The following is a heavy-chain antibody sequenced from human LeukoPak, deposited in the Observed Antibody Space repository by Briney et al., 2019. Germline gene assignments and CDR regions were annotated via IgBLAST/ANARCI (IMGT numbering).Heavy chain of an antibody. D-gene: IGHD3-10*01. J-gene: IGHJ6*03. CDR3: ARFGSGSYYLSAYYMDV. V-gene: IGHV4-59*08. CDR1: GGSISSYY. Sequence: SETLSLTCTVSGGSISSYYWSWIRQPPGKGLEWIGYIYYSGSTNYNPSLKSRVTISVDTSKNQFSLKLSSVTAADTAVYYCARFGSGSYYLSAYYMDVWGKGTTVTVSS. CDR2: IYYSGST.